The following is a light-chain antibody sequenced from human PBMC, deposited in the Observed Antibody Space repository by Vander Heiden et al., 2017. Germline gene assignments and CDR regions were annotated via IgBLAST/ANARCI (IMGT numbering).Light chain of an antibody. V-gene: IGLV2-14*01. CDR2: DVS. CDR1: SSDVGGYNY. J-gene: IGLJ3*02. CDR3: SSYTSSSLWV. Sequence: HSALTQPASVSGYPGQSITISCTGTSSDVGGYNYVSWYQQHPGKAPKLMIYDVSNRPSGVSNRFSGSKSGNTASLTISGLQAEDEADYYCSSYTSSSLWVFGGGTKLTVL.